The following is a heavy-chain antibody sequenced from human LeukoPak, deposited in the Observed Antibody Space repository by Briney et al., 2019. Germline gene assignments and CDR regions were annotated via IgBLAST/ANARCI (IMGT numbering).Heavy chain of an antibody. D-gene: IGHD2-2*01. CDR2: INPSGGST. Sequence: GASVKVSCKASGYTFTSYYMHWVRQAPGQGLEWMGIINPSGGSTSYAQKFQGRVTMTRDMSTSTVYMELSSLRSEDTAVYYCARDLVDNWFDPWGQGTLVTVSS. CDR3: ARDLVDNWFDP. CDR1: GYTFTSYY. V-gene: IGHV1-46*01. J-gene: IGHJ5*02.